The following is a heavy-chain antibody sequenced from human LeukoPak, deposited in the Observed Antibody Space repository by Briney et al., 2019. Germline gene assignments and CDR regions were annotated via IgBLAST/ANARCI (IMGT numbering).Heavy chain of an antibody. V-gene: IGHV4-39*02. D-gene: IGHD3-9*01. J-gene: IGHJ4*02. CDR2: IYYSGST. Sequence: SETLSLTCTLSGGSIKSSDYYWAWLRQSPGKGLEWIGTIYYSGSTYYNTSLKSRLTFSVDTSNNHFSLSLASVTASDTSLYFCASQGNRSTFDLWGQGILVTVSS. CDR1: GGSIKSSDYY. CDR3: ASQGNRSTFDL.